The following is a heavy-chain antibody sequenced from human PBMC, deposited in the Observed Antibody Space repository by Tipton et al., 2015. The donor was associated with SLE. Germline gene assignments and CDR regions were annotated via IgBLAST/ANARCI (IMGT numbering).Heavy chain of an antibody. V-gene: IGHV3-23*01. CDR1: GFIFSSHA. CDR3: ARGGSRVAMASEY. D-gene: IGHD5-12*01. Sequence: SLRLSCAASGFIFSSHAMNWVRQAPGKGLEWVSGISGNGANAYYADSVRGRFTMSRDNSKNMVYLQMNSLRAEDTAVYYCARGGSRVAMASEYWGQGTLVTVSS. J-gene: IGHJ4*02. CDR2: ISGNGANA.